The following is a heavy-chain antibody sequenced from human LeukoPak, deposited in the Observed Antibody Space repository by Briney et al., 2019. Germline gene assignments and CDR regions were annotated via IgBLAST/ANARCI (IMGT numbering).Heavy chain of an antibody. CDR3: ARGGAPSGSYHNWFDP. CDR2: IYYSGST. J-gene: IGHJ5*02. V-gene: IGHV4-59*01. Sequence: SETLSLTCTVSGGSISSYYRSWIRQPPGKGLEWIGYIYYSGSTNYNPSLKSRVTISVDTSKNQFSLKLSSVTAADTAVYYCARGGAPSGSYHNWFDPWGQGTLVTVSS. D-gene: IGHD1-26*01. CDR1: GGSISSYY.